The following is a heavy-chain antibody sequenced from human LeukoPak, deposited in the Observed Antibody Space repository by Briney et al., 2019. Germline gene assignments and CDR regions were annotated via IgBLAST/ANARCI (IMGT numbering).Heavy chain of an antibody. V-gene: IGHV4-38-2*02. D-gene: IGHD6-6*01. CDR3: ARFVPYGDY. CDR2: IYHSGST. J-gene: IGHJ4*02. CDR1: GYSISSNYY. Sequence: PSETLSLTCTVSGYSISSNYYWGWIRQPPGKGLEWIGNIYHSGSTYYNPSLQSRVTISLDTSKNQFSLRLSSVTAADTALYYCARFVPYGDYWGQGTLVTVSS.